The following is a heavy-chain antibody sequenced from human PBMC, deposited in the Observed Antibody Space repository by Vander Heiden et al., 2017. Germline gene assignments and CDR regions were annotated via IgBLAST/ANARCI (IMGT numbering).Heavy chain of an antibody. V-gene: IGHV1-18*01. CDR1: GYTFTSYG. Sequence: QVQLVQSGAEVKNPGASVNVSCKASGYTFTSYGISWVRQAPGQGLEWMGWISAYNRNTNYAQKFQGRVTMTTDTSTSTAFMELRSLRSDDTAVYYCARDGMGATRSWFDRWGQGTLVTVS. CDR2: ISAYNRNT. J-gene: IGHJ5*02. CDR3: ARDGMGATRSWFDR. D-gene: IGHD1-26*01.